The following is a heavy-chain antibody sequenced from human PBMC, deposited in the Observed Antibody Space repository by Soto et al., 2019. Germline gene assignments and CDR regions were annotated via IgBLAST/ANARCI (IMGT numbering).Heavy chain of an antibody. Sequence: GGSLRLSCSASGFNFGAYAMSWVRQPPGKGLEWVGFIRRKAYGGTTDYAASVKGRFTISRDDSKSIAYLQMNSLKIEDTAVYYCTRSLAIDFDSWGQGTLVTVSS. CDR2: IRRKAYGGTT. CDR3: TRSLAIDFDS. V-gene: IGHV3-49*04. CDR1: GFNFGAYA. J-gene: IGHJ4*02.